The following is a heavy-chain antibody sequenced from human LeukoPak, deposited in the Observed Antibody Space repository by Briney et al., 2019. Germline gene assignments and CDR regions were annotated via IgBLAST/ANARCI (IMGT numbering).Heavy chain of an antibody. V-gene: IGHV3-23*01. J-gene: IGHJ4*02. CDR3: AKWGDYDVLTGYYVSDY. CDR2: ITGSGGNT. CDR1: GFTFSNYA. Sequence: GGSLRLSCAASGFTFSNYAMNWVRQAAGKGLEWVSAITGSGGNTYYADSVKGRFTISRDNSKNTVFLQMNSLRAEDTAVYYCAKWGDYDVLTGYYVSDYWGQGTLVTVSS. D-gene: IGHD3-9*01.